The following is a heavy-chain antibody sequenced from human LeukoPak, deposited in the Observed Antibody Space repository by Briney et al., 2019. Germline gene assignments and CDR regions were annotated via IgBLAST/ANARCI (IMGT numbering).Heavy chain of an antibody. J-gene: IGHJ4*02. CDR1: GFTFSSYW. D-gene: IGHD1-26*01. V-gene: IGHV3-7*01. CDR3: ARGSGGSYWYY. CDR2: IKQDGSEK. Sequence: GGSLRLSCAASGFTFSSYWMSWVRQAPGKGLEWVANIKQDGSEKYYVDSVKGRFTISRDNAKNSLFLQMNSLRAEDTAVYYCARGSGGSYWYYWGQGTLVTVSS.